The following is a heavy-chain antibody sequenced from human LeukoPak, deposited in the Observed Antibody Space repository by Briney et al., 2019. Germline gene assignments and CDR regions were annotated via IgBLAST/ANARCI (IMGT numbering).Heavy chain of an antibody. J-gene: IGHJ4*02. V-gene: IGHV3-7*01. CDR3: ARGGAARPDF. Sequence: GGSLRLSCAASGFSFSSYAMSWVRQAPGKGLEWVAKIKADGGEKDHVASVKGRFTISRDNAKNSLYLQMNSLRVEDTAVYYCARGGAARPDFWGQGTLVTVSS. CDR2: IKADGGEK. D-gene: IGHD6-6*01. CDR1: GFSFSSYA.